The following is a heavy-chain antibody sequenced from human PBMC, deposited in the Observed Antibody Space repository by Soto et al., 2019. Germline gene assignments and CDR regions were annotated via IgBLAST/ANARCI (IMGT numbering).Heavy chain of an antibody. CDR1: GATFNRQD. D-gene: IGHD5-12*01. CDR2: IIPRFATP. CDR3: ATSEGRDGYSFDY. Sequence: SVTVSCKASGATFNRQDMRWVRQPPGQGLEWMGGIIPRFATPHYAEKVEDRDTITADESTATAYLELSRPTSQHTAVYYCATSEGRDGYSFDYWGPGTLVTVSS. J-gene: IGHJ4*02. V-gene: IGHV1-69*13.